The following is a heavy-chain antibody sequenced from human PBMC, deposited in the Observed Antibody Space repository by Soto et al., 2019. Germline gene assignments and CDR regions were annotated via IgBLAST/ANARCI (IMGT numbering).Heavy chain of an antibody. J-gene: IGHJ5*02. V-gene: IGHV4-34*01. CDR2: INHSGST. Sequence: PSETLSLTCAVYGGSFSGYYWSWIRQPPGKGLEWIGEINHSGSTNYNPSLKSRVTISVDTSKNQFSLKLSSVTAADTAVYYCASPRGGSSSSAYNWFDPWGQGTLVTVSS. D-gene: IGHD6-6*01. CDR1: GGSFSGYY. CDR3: ASPRGGSSSSAYNWFDP.